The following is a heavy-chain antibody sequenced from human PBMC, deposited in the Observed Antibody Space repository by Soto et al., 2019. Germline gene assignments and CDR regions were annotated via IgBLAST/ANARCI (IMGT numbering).Heavy chain of an antibody. V-gene: IGHV1-18*01. D-gene: IGHD3-3*01. CDR3: ASHYDFWSGYAFDI. J-gene: IGHJ3*02. CDR2: ISAYNGNT. CDR1: GYTFTSYG. Sequence: ASVKVSCKASGYTFTSYGISWVRQAPGQGLEWMGWISAYNGNTNYAQKLQGRVTMTTDTSTSTAYMELRSLRSDDTAVYYCASHYDFWSGYAFDIWGQGTMVTVSS.